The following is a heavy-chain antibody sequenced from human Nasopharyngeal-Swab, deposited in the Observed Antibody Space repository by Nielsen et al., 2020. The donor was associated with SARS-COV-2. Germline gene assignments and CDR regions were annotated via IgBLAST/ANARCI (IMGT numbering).Heavy chain of an antibody. V-gene: IGHV5-51*01. CDR1: GYSFSDYW. CDR3: ARSHTGISDPLYSDS. D-gene: IGHD1-26*01. Sequence: GESLKISCKGSGYSFSDYWIAWVRQMPGKGLEWMGIIYPGDFDTRYSTSFQGQVAISVDKSISTAYLHWSSLKASDTAMYYCARSHTGISDPLYSDSWGQGTLVIVSS. CDR2: IYPGDFDT. J-gene: IGHJ4*02.